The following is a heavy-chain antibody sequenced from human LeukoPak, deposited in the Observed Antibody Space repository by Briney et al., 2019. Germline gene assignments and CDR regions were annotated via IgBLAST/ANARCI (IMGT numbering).Heavy chain of an antibody. CDR3: ARGPYSSSWYPWFDP. Sequence: GASVKVSCKASGYTFTSYDINWVRQATGQGLEWMGWMNPNSGNTGYAQKFQGRVTMTRNTSISTAYMELSSLRSEDTAVYYCARGPYSSSWYPWFDPWGQGTLVTVSS. J-gene: IGHJ5*02. CDR1: GYTFTSYD. CDR2: MNPNSGNT. D-gene: IGHD6-13*01. V-gene: IGHV1-8*01.